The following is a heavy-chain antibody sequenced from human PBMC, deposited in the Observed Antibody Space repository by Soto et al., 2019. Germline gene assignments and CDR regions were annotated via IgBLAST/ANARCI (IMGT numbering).Heavy chain of an antibody. D-gene: IGHD6-13*01. V-gene: IGHV4-39*01. Sequence: QLQLQESGPGLVKPSETLSLTCTVSGGSISSSSFHWGWIRQPPGKGLEWIGSIYYSGSTYYSPSLKSRDTGSVDTTKNQYSLKLSSVTAADTAVYYRATRDRAAGTDWWLDPWGQGTLVTVSS. CDR2: IYYSGST. J-gene: IGHJ5*02. CDR3: ATRDRAAGTDWWLDP. CDR1: GGSISSSSFH.